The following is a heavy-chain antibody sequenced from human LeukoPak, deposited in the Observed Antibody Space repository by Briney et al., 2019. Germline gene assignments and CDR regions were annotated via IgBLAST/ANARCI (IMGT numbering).Heavy chain of an antibody. CDR1: GGSVGSGSYY. CDR3: ARDARELLNAFDI. CDR2: IYYSGST. Sequence: SETLSPTCTASGGSVGSGSYYWSWIRQPPGKGLEWIGYIYYSGSTNYNPSLKSRVTISVDTSKNQFSLKLSSVTAADTAVYYCARDARELLNAFDIWGQGTMVTVSS. V-gene: IGHV4-61*01. J-gene: IGHJ3*02. D-gene: IGHD3-10*01.